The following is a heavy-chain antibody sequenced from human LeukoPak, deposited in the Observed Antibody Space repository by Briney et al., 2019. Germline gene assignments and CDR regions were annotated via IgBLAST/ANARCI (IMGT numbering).Heavy chain of an antibody. V-gene: IGHV3-48*03. CDR3: ARFSSWYKGGFDY. CDR1: GFTFSSYE. D-gene: IGHD6-13*01. J-gene: IGHJ4*02. Sequence: QPGGSLRLSCAASGFTFSSYEMHWVRQAPGKGLEWVSYISSSGSTIYYADSVKGRFTVSRDNAKNSLYLQMNSLRAEDTAVYCCARFSSWYKGGFDYWGQGTLVTVSS. CDR2: ISSSGSTI.